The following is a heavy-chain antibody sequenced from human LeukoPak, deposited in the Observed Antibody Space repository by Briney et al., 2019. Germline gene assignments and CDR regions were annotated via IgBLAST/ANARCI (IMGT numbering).Heavy chain of an antibody. V-gene: IGHV1-8*03. CDR3: ARAAGRGFWSGYTSPDAFDI. D-gene: IGHD3-3*01. Sequence: ASVKVSCKASGYTFTSYDINWVRQATGQGLEWMGWMNPNSGSTGYAQKFQGRVTITRNTSISTAYMELSSLRSEDTAVYYCARAAGRGFWSGYTSPDAFDIWGQGTMVTVSS. CDR1: GYTFTSYD. J-gene: IGHJ3*02. CDR2: MNPNSGST.